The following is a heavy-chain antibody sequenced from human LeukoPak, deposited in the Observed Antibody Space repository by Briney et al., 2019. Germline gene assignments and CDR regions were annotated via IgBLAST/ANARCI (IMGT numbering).Heavy chain of an antibody. Sequence: SVSVSCTASGGTFSSYAISWVRQAPGQGLEWMGGIIPIFGTANYAQKCQGRVTITADESTSTAYMELSSLRSEDTAVYYCARVSQDAFDIWGQGTMVTVSS. CDR3: ARVSQDAFDI. CDR2: IIPIFGTA. J-gene: IGHJ3*02. V-gene: IGHV1-69*01. CDR1: GGTFSSYA.